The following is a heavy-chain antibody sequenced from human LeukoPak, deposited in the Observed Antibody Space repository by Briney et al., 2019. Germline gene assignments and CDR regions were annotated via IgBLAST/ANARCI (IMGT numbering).Heavy chain of an antibody. CDR2: INPNSGGT. CDR1: GYTFTGYY. Sequence: ASVKVSCKASGYTFTGYYMHWVRQAPGQGLEWMGWINPNSGGTNYAQKSQGRVTMTRDTSISTAYMELSRLRSDDTAVYYCARKQHRYYYDSSGFNTEYYFDYWGQGTLVTVSS. D-gene: IGHD3-22*01. V-gene: IGHV1-2*02. CDR3: ARKQHRYYYDSSGFNTEYYFDY. J-gene: IGHJ4*02.